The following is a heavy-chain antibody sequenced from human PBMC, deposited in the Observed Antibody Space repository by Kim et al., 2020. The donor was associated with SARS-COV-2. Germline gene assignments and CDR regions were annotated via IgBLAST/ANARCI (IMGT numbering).Heavy chain of an antibody. D-gene: IGHD6-19*01. V-gene: IGHV4-39*01. J-gene: IGHJ4*02. Sequence: YTRYLKGRVTISVDTSKNKLSLQLSSVTAADTAVYYCARQSMISGWVIDYWGQGTLVTVSS. CDR3: ARQSMISGWVIDY.